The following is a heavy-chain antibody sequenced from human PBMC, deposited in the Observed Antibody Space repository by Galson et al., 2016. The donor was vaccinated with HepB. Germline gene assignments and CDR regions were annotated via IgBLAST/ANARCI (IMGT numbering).Heavy chain of an antibody. CDR3: VREGHDNSKFAYYFGMDV. V-gene: IGHV3-33*01. Sequence: SLRLSCAASGFTFSSYGMHWVRQAPGKGLEWVAGIWYDGSHQYYADSVKGRFTISRDNSKNKLSLQMNSLRAEDTAVYYCVREGHDNSKFAYYFGMDVWGRGTTVTVSS. CDR1: GFTFSSYG. J-gene: IGHJ6*02. CDR2: IWYDGSHQ. D-gene: IGHD4-11*01.